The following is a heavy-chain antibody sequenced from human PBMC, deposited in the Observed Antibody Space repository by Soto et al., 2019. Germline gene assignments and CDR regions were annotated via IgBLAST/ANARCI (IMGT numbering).Heavy chain of an antibody. V-gene: IGHV3-15*01. Sequence: GGSLRLSCAASGFTFNNAWMGWVRQAPGQGLEWVGHTKSKSEGETTDYAAPVKGRFTISRDDSKNTVYLQMNSLTTEDTAVYYCTAQFYFDASGYSFDLWGQGTLVTVSS. CDR3: TAQFYFDASGYSFDL. D-gene: IGHD3-22*01. CDR1: GFTFNNAW. J-gene: IGHJ4*02. CDR2: TKSKSEGETT.